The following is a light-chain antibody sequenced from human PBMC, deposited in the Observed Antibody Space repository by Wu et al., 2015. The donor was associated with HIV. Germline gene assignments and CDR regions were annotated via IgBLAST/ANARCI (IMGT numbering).Light chain of an antibody. Sequence: EIVLTQSPDTLSLPPGERATLSCRASQSVSSYLAWYQQKPGQAPRLLIYDASNRATGIPARFSGSGSGTDFTLTISSLEPEDFAVYYCQQRSNWPPLTFGGGTKVEIK. V-gene: IGKV3-11*01. CDR3: QQRSNWPPLT. J-gene: IGKJ4*01. CDR2: DAS. CDR1: QSVSSY.